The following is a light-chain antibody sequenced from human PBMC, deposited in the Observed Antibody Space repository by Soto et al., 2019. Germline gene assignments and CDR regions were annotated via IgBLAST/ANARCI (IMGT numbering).Light chain of an antibody. CDR2: KAS. Sequence: DIQMTQSPSTLSASVGDRVTITCRASQSISDWLAWYQQRSGKAPKLLIYKASSLQSGVPPRFSGSGSGTEFTLTISSLQPDYFATYYCQQYNRFPYTFGQGTKLEIK. CDR1: QSISDW. CDR3: QQYNRFPYT. J-gene: IGKJ2*01. V-gene: IGKV1-5*03.